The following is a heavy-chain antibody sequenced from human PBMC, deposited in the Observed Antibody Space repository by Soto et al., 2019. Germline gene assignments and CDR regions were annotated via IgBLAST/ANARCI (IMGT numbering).Heavy chain of an antibody. CDR2: ISAYNGDT. CDR1: GYTFTNHE. CDR3: ARAVLLDY. D-gene: IGHD2-8*01. J-gene: IGHJ4*01. V-gene: IGHV1-18*01. Sequence: ASVKVSCKASGYTFTNHEISWVRQAPGQGLEWMGWISAYNGDTEYAQKFQGRVTMTTDTSTSTAYMELRSLTSDDTAIYHCARAVLLDYWGHGTLVTVSS.